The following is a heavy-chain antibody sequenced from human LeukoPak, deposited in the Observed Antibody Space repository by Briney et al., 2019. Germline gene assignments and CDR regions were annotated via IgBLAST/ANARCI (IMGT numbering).Heavy chain of an antibody. CDR3: ARLVYYYYISGSGSWAFDI. CDR2: FYPGDSDT. D-gene: IGHD3-22*01. Sequence: GESLKISCKGSGYSFTSYWIGWVRQMPGKGLEWMGIFYPGDSDTRYSPPFQGQVTISADKSISTAYLLWSSLKASDTAMYYCARLVYYYYISGSGSWAFDIWGQGTMVTVSS. J-gene: IGHJ3*02. CDR1: GYSFTSYW. V-gene: IGHV5-51*01.